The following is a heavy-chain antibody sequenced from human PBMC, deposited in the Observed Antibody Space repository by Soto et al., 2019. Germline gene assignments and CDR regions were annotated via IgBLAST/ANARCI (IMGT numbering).Heavy chain of an antibody. CDR1: GGSISSYY. CDR2: IYYSGST. D-gene: IGHD2-2*01. J-gene: IGHJ6*03. Sequence: ETLSLTCTVSGGSISSYYWSWIRQPPGKGLEWIGYIYYSGSTNYNPSLKSRVTISVDTSKNQFSLKLSSVTAADTAVYYCARRLRKDIVVVPAAMPYYYYYMDVWGKGTTVTVSS. CDR3: ARRLRKDIVVVPAAMPYYYYYMDV. V-gene: IGHV4-59*01.